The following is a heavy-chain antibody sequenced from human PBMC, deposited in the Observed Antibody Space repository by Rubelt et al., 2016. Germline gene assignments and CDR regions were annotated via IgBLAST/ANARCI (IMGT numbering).Heavy chain of an antibody. CDR2: IDTDGSST. Sequence: VQLVESGGGVVQPGRSLRLSCAASGFTFSSYVMHWVRQAPGKGLVWVSRIDTDGSSTSYADSVKGRFTISRDNAKNSLYLQMNSLRPEDAAVYYCARTSRRFGGWFDPWGQGTLVTVSS. CDR1: GFTFSSYV. V-gene: IGHV3-74*02. D-gene: IGHD3-3*01. CDR3: ARTSRRFGGWFDP. J-gene: IGHJ5*02.